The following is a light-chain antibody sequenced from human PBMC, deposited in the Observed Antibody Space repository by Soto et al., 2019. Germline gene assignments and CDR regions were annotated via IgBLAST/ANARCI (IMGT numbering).Light chain of an antibody. J-gene: IGLJ2*01. Sequence: QSALTQPASVSGSPGQSITISCTGTSSDVGGYNYVSWYQQYPGKAPKLMIYDVNNRPSGVSNRFSGSKSGNTASLTISGLQAEDEADYYCSSYTSSNTLVFGGGTQLTVL. CDR1: SSDVGGYNY. CDR2: DVN. V-gene: IGLV2-14*01. CDR3: SSYTSSNTLV.